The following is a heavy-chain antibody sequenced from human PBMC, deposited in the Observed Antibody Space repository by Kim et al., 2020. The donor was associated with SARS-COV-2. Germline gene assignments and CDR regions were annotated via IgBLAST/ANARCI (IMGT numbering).Heavy chain of an antibody. CDR3: ASTGVY. J-gene: IGHJ4*02. Sequence: RDGRSTNNADTGKGRFTISRDNAKNTLYLQMNSLRAEDTAVYFCASTGVYWGQGTLVIVSS. V-gene: IGHV3-74*01. CDR2: RDGRST. D-gene: IGHD3-10*01.